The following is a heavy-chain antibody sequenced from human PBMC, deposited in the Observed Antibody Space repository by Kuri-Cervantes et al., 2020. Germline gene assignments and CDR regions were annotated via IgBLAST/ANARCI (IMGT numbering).Heavy chain of an antibody. J-gene: IGHJ5*02. CDR2: INPSGGST. CDR3: ATGPASYVWGSYRYGWFDP. CDR1: GYSFSNYY. D-gene: IGHD3-16*02. Sequence: ASVKVSCKASGYSFSNYYLHWVGQAPGQGLEWMGMINPSGGSTNYAQKFQGRVTMTEDTSTDTAYMELSSLRSEDTAVYYCATGPASYVWGSYRYGWFDPWGQGTLVTVSS. V-gene: IGHV1-46*01.